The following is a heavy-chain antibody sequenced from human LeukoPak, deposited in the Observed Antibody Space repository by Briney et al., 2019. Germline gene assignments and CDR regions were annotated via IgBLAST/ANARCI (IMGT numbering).Heavy chain of an antibody. J-gene: IGHJ6*02. CDR1: GYTLTELS. CDR2: FDPEDGET. CDR3: ATDHVSGSGVNGYYGMDV. V-gene: IGHV1-24*01. Sequence: ASVKVSCKVSGYTLTELSMHWVRQAPGKGLEWMGGFDPEDGETIYAQKFQGRVTMTEDTSTDTAYMELSSLRSEDTAVYYCATDHVSGSGVNGYYGMDVWGRGTTVTVSS. D-gene: IGHD3-10*01.